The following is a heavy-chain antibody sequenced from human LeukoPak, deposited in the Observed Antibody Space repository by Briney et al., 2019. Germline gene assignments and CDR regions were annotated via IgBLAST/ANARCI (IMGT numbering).Heavy chain of an antibody. J-gene: IGHJ4*02. CDR1: GFTFSTYG. CDR3: TKAQLPRHEPGNFYFDY. D-gene: IGHD1-14*01. Sequence: PGGSLRLSCAASGFTFSTYGMHWVRQAPGKGLEWVAVVSYDESSIYYADSVKGRFTISRDNSKNTLFLHMNSLRSDDTAVYCCTKAQLPRHEPGNFYFDYWGQGILVTVSS. CDR2: VSYDESSI. V-gene: IGHV3-30*18.